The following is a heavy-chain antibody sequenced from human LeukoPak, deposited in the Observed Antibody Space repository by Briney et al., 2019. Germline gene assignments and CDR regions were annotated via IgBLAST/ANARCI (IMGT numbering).Heavy chain of an antibody. CDR2: IPYDGSNK. J-gene: IGHJ6*04. V-gene: IGHV3-30*04. CDR3: ARGRRVLAVAGTEGVYYYYGMDV. D-gene: IGHD6-19*01. Sequence: PGRSLRLSCAASGFTFSSYAMHWVRQAPGKGLEWVAVIPYDGSNKYYADSVKGRFTISRDNSKNTLYPQMNSLRAEDTAVYYCARGRRVLAVAGTEGVYYYYGMDVWGKGTTVTVSS. CDR1: GFTFSSYA.